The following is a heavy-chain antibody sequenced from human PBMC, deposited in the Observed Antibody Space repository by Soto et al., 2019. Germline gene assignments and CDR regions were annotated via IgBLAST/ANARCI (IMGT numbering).Heavy chain of an antibody. CDR1: GGTFSSYA. D-gene: IGHD3-22*01. J-gene: IGHJ6*02. CDR2: IIPIFGTA. Sequence: ASVKVSCKASGGTFSSYAISWVRQAPGQGLEWMGGIIPIFGTANYAQKFQGRVTITANKSTSTAYMELSSLRSEDTAVYYCARAQYYYDSSGLFKGNRRYYYYGMDVWGQGTTVTVSS. V-gene: IGHV1-69*06. CDR3: ARAQYYYDSSGLFKGNRRYYYYGMDV.